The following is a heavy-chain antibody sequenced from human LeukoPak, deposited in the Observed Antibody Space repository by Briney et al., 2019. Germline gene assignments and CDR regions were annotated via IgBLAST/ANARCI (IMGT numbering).Heavy chain of an antibody. D-gene: IGHD5-18*01. CDR1: GYSFTSYS. J-gene: IGHJ4*02. CDR2: ISAYNGKT. Sequence: ASLKDSCKPPGYSFTSYSIRCVRQAPGQGLEWMGWISAYNGKTNYAQKLQGTVTMTPDTTTSTAYMEMRSLRSANTALCYRVRDVRMAHSYGFYIGYWGEGTLVTVSP. V-gene: IGHV1-18*01. CDR3: VRDVRMAHSYGFYIGY.